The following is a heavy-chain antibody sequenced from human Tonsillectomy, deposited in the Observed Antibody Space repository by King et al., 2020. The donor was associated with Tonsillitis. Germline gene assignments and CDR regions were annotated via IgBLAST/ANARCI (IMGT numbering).Heavy chain of an antibody. J-gene: IGHJ4*02. CDR1: GYSFSGYY. CDR3: ARDEDAIDPNYYDSSGYFDY. Sequence: VQLVESGAEVKKPGASVKVSCKASGYSFSGYYMHWVRQAPGQGLEWMGWINPNSGGTNYAQKCQGRVTMTRDTSISTGYMELSRLRSDDTALYYCARDEDAIDPNYYDSSGYFDYWGQGTLVTVSS. V-gene: IGHV1-2*02. D-gene: IGHD3-22*01. CDR2: INPNSGGT.